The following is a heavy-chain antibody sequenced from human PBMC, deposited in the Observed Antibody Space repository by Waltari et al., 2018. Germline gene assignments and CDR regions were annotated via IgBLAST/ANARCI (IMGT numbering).Heavy chain of an antibody. CDR1: GFTFSSYT. CDR2: ISGSGCST. J-gene: IGHJ3*02. CDR3: AKDRYAFDI. Sequence: EVQLVESGGGLVQPGGSLRLSCAASGFTFSSYTMSWVRQAPGKGLEWVEAISGSGCSTYYEDAVKGRFTISRDNSKNTLYLQTNSLRAEDTAVYYCAKDRYAFDIWGQGTMVTVSS. V-gene: IGHV3-23*04.